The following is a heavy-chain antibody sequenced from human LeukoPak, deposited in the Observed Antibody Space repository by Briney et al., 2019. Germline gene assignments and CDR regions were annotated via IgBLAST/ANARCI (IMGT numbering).Heavy chain of an antibody. CDR1: GGTFSSYA. V-gene: IGHV1-69*05. CDR2: IIPIFGTA. CDR3: ATKSITILGVVISDAFDI. Sequence: SVKVSCKASGGTFSSYAISWVRQAPGQGLEWMGGIIPIFGTANYAQKFQGRVTITTDESTSTAYMELSSLRSEDTAVYYCATKSITILGVVISDAFDIWGQGTMVTVSS. J-gene: IGHJ3*02. D-gene: IGHD3-3*01.